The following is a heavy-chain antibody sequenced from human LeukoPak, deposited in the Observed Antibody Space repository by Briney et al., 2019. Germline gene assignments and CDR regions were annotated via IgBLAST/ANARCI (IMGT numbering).Heavy chain of an antibody. V-gene: IGHV1-18*01. D-gene: IGHD2-2*01. CDR2: ISAYNGNT. CDR1: GYTFTSYG. CDR3: ARDPDCSSTSCYHFDY. Sequence: ASVKVSCKASGYTFTSYGISWVRQAPGQGLEWMGWISAYNGNTNYAQKLQGRVTMTTDTSTSTAYMELRSLRSDDTAVYYCARDPDCSSTSCYHFDYWGQGTLVTVSS. J-gene: IGHJ4*02.